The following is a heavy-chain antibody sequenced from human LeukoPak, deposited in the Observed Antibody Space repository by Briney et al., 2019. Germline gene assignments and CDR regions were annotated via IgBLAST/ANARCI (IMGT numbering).Heavy chain of an antibody. J-gene: IGHJ4*02. CDR1: GFAFSSYW. Sequence: PGGSLRLSCVASGFAFSSYWMSWVRQAPGKGLELVANISPDGSAEDYVDSVGGRFAISRDNAKRSLYLQMNSLSPEDTAVYYCANQAYSQFDYWGQGTLVSVSS. CDR3: ANQAYSQFDY. V-gene: IGHV3-7*01. D-gene: IGHD4-11*01. CDR2: ISPDGSAE.